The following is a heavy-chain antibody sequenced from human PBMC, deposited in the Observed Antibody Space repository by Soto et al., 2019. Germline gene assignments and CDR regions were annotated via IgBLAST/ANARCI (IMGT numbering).Heavy chain of an antibody. D-gene: IGHD3-10*01. V-gene: IGHV1-69*17. J-gene: IGHJ6*02. Sequence: QVHLVQSGSEVRKPGSSVKVSCKDSGGTLSSYAITWVRLAPGQGLEWMGGIIPIFNIPDYAQKFQGRVSITADKATSTAYMELSNLRPEDTAIYYCAKARGYGSGRNNHYYGMDVWGQGTTVTVSS. CDR2: IIPIFNIP. CDR1: GGTLSSYA. CDR3: AKARGYGSGRNNHYYGMDV.